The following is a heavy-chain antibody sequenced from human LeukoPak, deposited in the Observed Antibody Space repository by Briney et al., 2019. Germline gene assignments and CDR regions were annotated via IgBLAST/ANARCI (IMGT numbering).Heavy chain of an antibody. CDR2: IKQDGSET. CDR3: ARGFYPDRTMIVVVVDY. J-gene: IGHJ4*02. D-gene: IGHD3-22*01. Sequence: PGGSLRLSCAASGFTFSSYAMSWVRQAPGKGLEWVANIKQDGSETYYVDSVKGRFTISRDNAKNSLYLQMNSLRAEDTAVYYCARGFYPDRTMIVVVVDYWGQGSLVTVSS. CDR1: GFTFSSYA. V-gene: IGHV3-7*03.